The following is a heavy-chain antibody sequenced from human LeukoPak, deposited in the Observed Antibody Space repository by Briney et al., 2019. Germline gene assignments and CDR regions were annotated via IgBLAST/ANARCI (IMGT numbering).Heavy chain of an antibody. Sequence: ASVKVSCKASGYTFTGYYMHWVRQAPGQGLEWMGWINPNSGGTNYAQKFQGRVTMTRDTSISTAYMELGRLRSDDTAVYYCAREFAYSGSYWGQGTLVTVSS. CDR1: GYTFTGYY. J-gene: IGHJ4*02. D-gene: IGHD1-26*01. V-gene: IGHV1-2*02. CDR2: INPNSGGT. CDR3: AREFAYSGSY.